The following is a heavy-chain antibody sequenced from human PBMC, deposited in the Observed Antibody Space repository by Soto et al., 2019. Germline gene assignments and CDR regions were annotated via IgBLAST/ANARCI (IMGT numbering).Heavy chain of an antibody. CDR2: ISYDGSNK. CDR1: GFTFSSYY. V-gene: IGHV3-30*18. D-gene: IGHD1-26*01. CDR3: AKGYYSGVYSDFDD. Sequence: XGSLRLSCAASGFTFSSYYMHWVRQAPGKGLEWVAVISYDGSNKYYADSVKGRFTLSRDNSKNTLYLQMNSLRAGDTAVYYCAKGYYSGVYSDFDDWGQGTLVTVSS. J-gene: IGHJ4*02.